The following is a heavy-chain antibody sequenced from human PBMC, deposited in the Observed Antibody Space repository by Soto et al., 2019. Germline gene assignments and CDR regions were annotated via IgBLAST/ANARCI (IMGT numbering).Heavy chain of an antibody. CDR2: IIPIFGTA. Sequence: GASVKVSCKASGGTFSSYAISWVRQAPGQGLEWMGGIIPIFGTANYAQKFQGRVTITADESTSTAYMELSSLRSEDTAVYYCARGRDIVVVVAATRFDYWGQGTLVT. J-gene: IGHJ4*02. D-gene: IGHD2-15*01. CDR1: GGTFSSYA. CDR3: ARGRDIVVVVAATRFDY. V-gene: IGHV1-69*13.